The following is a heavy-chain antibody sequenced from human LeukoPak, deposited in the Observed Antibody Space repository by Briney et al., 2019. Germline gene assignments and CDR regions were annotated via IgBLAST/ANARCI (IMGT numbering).Heavy chain of an antibody. CDR3: AGWNAFDI. J-gene: IGHJ3*02. Sequence: GGSLRLSCAASGITFSNYWMHWVRQAPGKGLVWVSGINTDGSSTNYADSVKGRFTISRDNAKNTLYLQMNSLRAEDTAVYYCAGWNAFDIWGQGTMVTVSS. CDR2: INTDGSST. D-gene: IGHD1-1*01. CDR1: GITFSNYW. V-gene: IGHV3-74*01.